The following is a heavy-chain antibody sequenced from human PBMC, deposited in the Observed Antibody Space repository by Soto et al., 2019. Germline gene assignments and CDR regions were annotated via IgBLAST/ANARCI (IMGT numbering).Heavy chain of an antibody. CDR2: MNPNSGNT. Sequence: ASVKGSCKAAGYTFTSYDINWWRQATGQGLEWMGWMNPNSGNTGYEEKFQGRVTMTRNTSISTACMELRSLRSEDTAVYYCARGRRGYYYYCYMDVWGKGTMVTFSS. CDR1: GYTFTSYD. CDR3: ARGRRGYYYYCYMDV. J-gene: IGHJ6*03. V-gene: IGHV1-8*01.